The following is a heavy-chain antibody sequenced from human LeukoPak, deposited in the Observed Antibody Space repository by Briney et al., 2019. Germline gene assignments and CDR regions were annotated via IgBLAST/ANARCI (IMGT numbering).Heavy chain of an antibody. Sequence: GRSLRLSCAASGFTFSSSAMHWVRQPPGKGLEWVAVISYDGEHRYFADSVKGRFTISRDNSRNTLYLQLNSLKADDTAVYYCAKDRDWGTAFDIWGQGTMVTVSS. CDR3: AKDRDWGTAFDI. CDR2: ISYDGEHR. CDR1: GFTFSSSA. D-gene: IGHD7-27*01. V-gene: IGHV3-30*18. J-gene: IGHJ3*02.